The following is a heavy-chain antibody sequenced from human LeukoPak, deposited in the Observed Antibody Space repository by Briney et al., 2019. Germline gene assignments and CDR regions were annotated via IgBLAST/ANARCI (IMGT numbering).Heavy chain of an antibody. V-gene: IGHV1-8*03. CDR1: GYTFTSYD. Sequence: ASVKVSCKASGYTFTSYDINWVLQATGQGLEWMGWMNPNSGNTGYAQKFQGRVTITRNTSISTAYMELSSLRSEDTAVYYCAKEGSSWYYMDVWGKGTTVTVSS. CDR3: AKEGSSWYYMDV. D-gene: IGHD6-13*01. CDR2: MNPNSGNT. J-gene: IGHJ6*03.